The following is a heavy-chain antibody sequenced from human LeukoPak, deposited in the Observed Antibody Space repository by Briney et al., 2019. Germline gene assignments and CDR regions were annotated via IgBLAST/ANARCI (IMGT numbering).Heavy chain of an antibody. Sequence: KAGGSLRLSCAASGFTFSSYGMHWVRQAPGKGLEWVAVISYDGSNKYYADSVKGRFTISRDNSKNTLYLQMNSLRAEDTAVYYCATGYSSGWYSDYWGQGTLVTVSS. D-gene: IGHD6-19*01. V-gene: IGHV3-30*03. CDR2: ISYDGSNK. J-gene: IGHJ4*02. CDR3: ATGYSSGWYSDY. CDR1: GFTFSSYG.